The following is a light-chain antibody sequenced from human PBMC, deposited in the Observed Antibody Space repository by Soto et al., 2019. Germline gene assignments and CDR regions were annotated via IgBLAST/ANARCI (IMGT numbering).Light chain of an antibody. V-gene: IGKV1-17*01. CDR2: GAS. J-gene: IGKJ2*01. Sequence: DIQMTQSPSSLSASVGDRVTITCRASQGIRDALVWYQQKPGKAPKRLVYGASSLQSGVPSRFSGTGSGTEFTLTIASLEPEDFATYYCLQHNSLPLTFGQGPKLEIK. CDR3: LQHNSLPLT. CDR1: QGIRDA.